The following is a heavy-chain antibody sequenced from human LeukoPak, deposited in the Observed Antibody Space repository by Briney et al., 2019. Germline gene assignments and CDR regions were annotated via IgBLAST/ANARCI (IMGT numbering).Heavy chain of an antibody. J-gene: IGHJ4*02. CDR3: AKDFVRYNIQFDY. Sequence: GGSLRLSCAASGFTFSSYAMSWVRQAPGKGLEWVSAISGSGGSTYYADSVRGRFTISRDNSKNTLYLQMNSLRAEDTALYYCAKDFVRYNIQFDYWGQGALVTVSS. CDR1: GFTFSSYA. D-gene: IGHD1-1*01. CDR2: ISGSGGST. V-gene: IGHV3-23*01.